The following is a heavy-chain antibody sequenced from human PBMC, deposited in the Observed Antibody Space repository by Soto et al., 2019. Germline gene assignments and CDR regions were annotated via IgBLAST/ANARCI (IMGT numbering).Heavy chain of an antibody. CDR1: GYTFTSYG. CDR2: ISAYNGNT. D-gene: IGHD2-2*01. V-gene: IGHV1-18*04. CDR3: ARDGYCSSTSCYRDGWFDP. Sequence: ASVKVSCKASGYTFTSYGISWVRQAPGQGLEWMGWISAYNGNTNYAQKLQGRVTMTTDTSTSTAYMELRILRSDDTAVYYCARDGYCSSTSCYRDGWFDPWGQGTLVTVSS. J-gene: IGHJ5*02.